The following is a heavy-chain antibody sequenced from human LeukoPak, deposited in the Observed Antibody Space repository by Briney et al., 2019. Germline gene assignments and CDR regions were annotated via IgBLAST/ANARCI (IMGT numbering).Heavy chain of an antibody. V-gene: IGHV3-48*01. CDR2: ITSSSTNI. CDR3: AYSYGPYHYDY. CDR1: VFTFSSYS. J-gene: IGHJ4*02. D-gene: IGHD5-18*01. Sequence: PGGSLRLSCAASVFTFSSYSMSWGRQAPGKGLEWVSYITSSSTNIYYADSVKGRFTISRDNAKSSLYLPMNSLRAEDTAVYYCAYSYGPYHYDYWGQGTLVTVSS.